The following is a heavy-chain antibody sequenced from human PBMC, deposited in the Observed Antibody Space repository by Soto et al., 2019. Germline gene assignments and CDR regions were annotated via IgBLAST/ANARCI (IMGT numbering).Heavy chain of an antibody. Sequence: LRLSCVASGFTFSNYAMNWVRQAPGKGLEWVAVISYDGSNKYYADSVKGRITISRDNSRNTLYLQMNNLRAEDTAMYYCARDLGNNYGSFAYWGQGTLVTVSS. CDR3: ARDLGNNYGSFAY. J-gene: IGHJ4*02. V-gene: IGHV3-30-3*01. CDR1: GFTFSNYA. CDR2: ISYDGSNK. D-gene: IGHD4-17*01.